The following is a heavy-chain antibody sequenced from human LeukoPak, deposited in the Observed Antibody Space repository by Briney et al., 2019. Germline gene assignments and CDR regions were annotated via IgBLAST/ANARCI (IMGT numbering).Heavy chain of an antibody. Sequence: AEGSLRLSCAASGFTFSRYWMHWVRQAPGEGLVWVSRIDPDDSGSSYADSVKGRFTISRDNAKNTLWLQMNSLRADDTAVYYCAGVRAGANRAFDVWGQGTVVAVSS. CDR2: IDPDDSGS. D-gene: IGHD4/OR15-4a*01. CDR1: GFTFSRYW. J-gene: IGHJ3*01. CDR3: AGVRAGANRAFDV. V-gene: IGHV3-74*01.